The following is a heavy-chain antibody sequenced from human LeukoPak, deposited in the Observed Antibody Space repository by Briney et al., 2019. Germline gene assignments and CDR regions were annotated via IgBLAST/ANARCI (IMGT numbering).Heavy chain of an antibody. CDR2: INHSGST. Sequence: PSETLSLTCAGYGGSFSGYYWSWVRQPPGKGLEWIGEINHSGSTNYNPSLKSRVTISVDTSKNQFSLELSSVNAADTAVYYCASVKLWLSPRPNWFDPWGQGTLVTVSS. J-gene: IGHJ5*02. CDR3: ASVKLWLSPRPNWFDP. D-gene: IGHD5-18*01. CDR1: GGSFSGYY. V-gene: IGHV4-34*01.